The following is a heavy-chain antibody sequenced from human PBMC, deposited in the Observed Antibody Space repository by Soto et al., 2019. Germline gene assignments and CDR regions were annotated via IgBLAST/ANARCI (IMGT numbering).Heavy chain of an antibody. J-gene: IGHJ6*02. CDR1: GFTFSSYA. CDR3: ARLEDYRGYYYGMDV. V-gene: IGHV3-30-3*01. CDR2: ISYDGSNK. D-gene: IGHD4-17*01. Sequence: GGSLRLSCAASGFTFSSYAMHWVRQAPGKGLEWVAVISYDGSNKYYADSVKGRFTISRDNSKNTLYLQMNSLRAEDAAVYYCARLEDYRGYYYGMDVWGQGTTVTVSS.